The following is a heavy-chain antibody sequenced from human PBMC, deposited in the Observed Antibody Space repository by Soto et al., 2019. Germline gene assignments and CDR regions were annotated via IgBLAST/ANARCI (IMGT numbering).Heavy chain of an antibody. Sequence: EVQLVESGGGLVQPGGSLRLSCVASGLTLSRYWMSWVRQAPGKGLEWVANIKEDGGKTYYVYSVKGRFTISRDNAKNSVYLQMNSLRAEYTAVYYCSRDYYGPGPDWGQGTLVIVSS. CDR1: GLTLSRYW. J-gene: IGHJ4*02. CDR3: SRDYYGPGPD. CDR2: IKEDGGKT. D-gene: IGHD3-22*01. V-gene: IGHV3-7*04.